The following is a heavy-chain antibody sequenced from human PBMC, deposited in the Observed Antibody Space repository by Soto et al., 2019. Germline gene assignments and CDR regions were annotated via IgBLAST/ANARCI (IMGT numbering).Heavy chain of an antibody. D-gene: IGHD3-10*01. CDR3: ARGLLWFGELRTEYYYYYGMDV. CDR2: IIPIFGTA. Sequence: ASVKVSCKASGGTFSSYAISWVRQAPGQGLEWMGGIIPIFGTANYAQKFQGRATITADESTSTAYMELSSLRSEDTAVYYCARGLLWFGELRTEYYYYYGMDVWG. V-gene: IGHV1-69*13. CDR1: GGTFSSYA. J-gene: IGHJ6*02.